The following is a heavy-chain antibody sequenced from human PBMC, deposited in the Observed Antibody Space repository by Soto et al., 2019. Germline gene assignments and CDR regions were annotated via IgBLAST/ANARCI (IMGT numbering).Heavy chain of an antibody. CDR1: EGTCGSYT. Sequence: PGGSLRHSYTASEGTCGSYTISRIRQATGKGLEWVSVISGMGGSPNYADSVQGRFTISRDNSKNTLYLQLNSLRAEDTATYFCAKARCSHINCYVPDYWGQGTLVTVSS. J-gene: IGHJ4*02. CDR3: AKARCSHINCYVPDY. CDR2: ISGMGGSP. D-gene: IGHD1-1*01. V-gene: IGHV3-23*01.